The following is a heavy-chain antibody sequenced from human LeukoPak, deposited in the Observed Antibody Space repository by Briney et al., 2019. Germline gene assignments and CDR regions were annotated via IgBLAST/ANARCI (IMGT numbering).Heavy chain of an antibody. V-gene: IGHV4-34*01. J-gene: IGHJ4*02. CDR2: INHSGST. CDR3: ARVDGSGSFFVDY. D-gene: IGHD3-10*01. CDR1: GGSFSGYY. Sequence: SETLSLTCAVYGGSFSGYYWSWIRQPPGKGLEWIGEINHSGSTNYNPSLKSRVTISVDTSKNQFSLKLSSVTAADTAVYYCARVDGSGSFFVDYWGQGTLVTVSS.